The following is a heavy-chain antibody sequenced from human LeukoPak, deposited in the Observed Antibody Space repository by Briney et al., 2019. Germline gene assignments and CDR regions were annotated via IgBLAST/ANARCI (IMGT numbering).Heavy chain of an antibody. Sequence: PSETLSLTCAVYGGSFSGYYWSWIRQPPGKGLEWIGSVYHSGSTHYNPSLKSRVTISVDTSKNQFSLRLSSVTAADTAVYYCARNGTVTVAGTKFNYFDYWGQGTLVTVSS. V-gene: IGHV4-34*01. CDR2: VYHSGST. J-gene: IGHJ4*02. CDR1: GGSFSGYY. CDR3: ARNGTVTVAGTKFNYFDY. D-gene: IGHD6-19*01.